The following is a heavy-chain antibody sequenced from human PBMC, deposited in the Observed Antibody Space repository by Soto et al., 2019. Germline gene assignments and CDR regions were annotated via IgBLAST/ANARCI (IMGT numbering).Heavy chain of an antibody. V-gene: IGHV3-21*01. CDR1: GFTFSSYS. CDR3: ARGSVYYDILTGYYPENHYYYYGMDV. Sequence: PGGSLRLSCAASGFTFSSYSMNWVRQAPGKGLEWVSSISSSSSYIYYADSVKGRFTISRDNAKNSLYLQMNSLRAEDTAVYYCARGSVYYDILTGYYPENHYYYYGMDVSGQGTTVTVFS. D-gene: IGHD3-9*01. J-gene: IGHJ6*02. CDR2: ISSSSSYI.